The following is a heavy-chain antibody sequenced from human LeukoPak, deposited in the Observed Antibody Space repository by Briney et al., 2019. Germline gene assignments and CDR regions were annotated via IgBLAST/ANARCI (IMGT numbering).Heavy chain of an antibody. J-gene: IGHJ3*02. V-gene: IGHV3-9*01. CDR1: GFTFDDYA. CDR3: AKSRGAYYYGSGFLDI. Sequence: GGSLRLSCAASGFTFDDYAMHWVRQAPGKGLEWVSGISWNSGSIGYADSVKGRFTISRDNAKNSLYLQMNSLRAEDTALYYCAKSRGAYYYGSGFLDIWGQGTMVTVSS. D-gene: IGHD3-10*01. CDR2: ISWNSGSI.